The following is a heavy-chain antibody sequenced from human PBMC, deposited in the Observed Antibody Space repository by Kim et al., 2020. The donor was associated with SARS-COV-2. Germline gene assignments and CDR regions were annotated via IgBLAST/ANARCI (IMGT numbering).Heavy chain of an antibody. Sequence: SETLSLTCAVSGGSISSSNWWSWVRQPPGKGLEWIGEIYHSGSTNYNPSLKSRVTISVDKSKNQFSLKLSSVTAADTAVYYCARGGNPGYDSSGYYYEPLKFDYWGQGTLVTVSS. V-gene: IGHV4-4*02. J-gene: IGHJ4*02. CDR2: IYHSGST. CDR3: ARGGNPGYDSSGYYYEPLKFDY. CDR1: GGSISSSNW. D-gene: IGHD3-22*01.